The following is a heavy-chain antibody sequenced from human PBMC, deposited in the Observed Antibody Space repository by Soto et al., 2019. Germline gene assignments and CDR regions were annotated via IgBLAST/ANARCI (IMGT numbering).Heavy chain of an antibody. J-gene: IGHJ6*02. CDR2: IYYSGST. CDR3: ARATKLRFLGV. CDR1: GGSISSGGYY. D-gene: IGHD3-3*01. V-gene: IGHV4-31*03. Sequence: SETLSLTCTVSGGSISSGGYYWSCIRQHPGKGLEWIGYIYYSGSTYYNPSLKSRVTISVDTSKNQFSLKLSSVTAADTAVYYCARATKLRFLGVWGQGTTVTVSS.